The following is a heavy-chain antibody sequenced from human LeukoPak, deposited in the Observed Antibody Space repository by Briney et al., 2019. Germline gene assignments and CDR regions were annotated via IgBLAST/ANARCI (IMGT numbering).Heavy chain of an antibody. CDR3: AKDYSYYYDSSGYFDY. D-gene: IGHD3-22*01. V-gene: IGHV3-23*01. Sequence: GGSLRLSCAASGFTFSNYGMNWVRQAPGKGLECVSSISNSGGITSYADSVKGRFTISRDNSKNTLYLQMNSLRAEDTAVYYCAKDYSYYYDSSGYFDYWGQGTLVTVSS. CDR1: GFTFSNYG. J-gene: IGHJ4*02. CDR2: ISNSGGIT.